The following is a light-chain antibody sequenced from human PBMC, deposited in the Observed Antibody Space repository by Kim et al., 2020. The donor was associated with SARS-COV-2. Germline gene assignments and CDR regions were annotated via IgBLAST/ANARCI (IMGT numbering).Light chain of an antibody. CDR3: QQYNNWPPVT. J-gene: IGKJ2*01. CDR1: PSVSSH. CDR2: GAS. V-gene: IGKV3-15*01. Sequence: VSPGESATLSCRASPSVSSHLAWYQQKPGQAPRLLIYGASTRATGIPARFSGSGSGTEFTLTISSLQSEDFAVYYCQQYNNWPPVTFGQGTKLEI.